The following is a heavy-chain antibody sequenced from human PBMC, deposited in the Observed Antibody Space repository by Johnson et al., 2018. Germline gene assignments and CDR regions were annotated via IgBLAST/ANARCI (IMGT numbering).Heavy chain of an antibody. CDR3: ARVAREWSHYYYYYYMDV. J-gene: IGHJ6*03. V-gene: IGHV3-11*04. CDR1: GFTFSDHF. Sequence: VQLVETGGGLVKPGGSLRLSCAGSGFTFSDHFMSWIRQAPGKGLEWVSYISSSGSTIYYADSVKGRFTISRDTAKNSLYLLMDSLRAEDTAVYYCARVAREWSHYYYYYYMDVWGKGTTVTVSS. D-gene: IGHD3-3*01. CDR2: ISSSGSTI.